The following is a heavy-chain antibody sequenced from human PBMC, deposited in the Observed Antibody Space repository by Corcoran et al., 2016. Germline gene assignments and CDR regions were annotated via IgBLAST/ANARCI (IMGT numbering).Heavy chain of an antibody. V-gene: IGHV1-2*02. J-gene: IGHJ4*02. CDR3: ARTYCDFWSSYCFDY. CDR2: INPNSGGT. D-gene: IGHD3-3*01. CDR1: GYTFTGYS. Sequence: QVQLVQSGAEVKKPGASVKVSCKASGYTFTGYSMHWVRQAPGQGLEWMGWINPNSGGTNYAQKFQGRVTMTRDTSISTAYMERSRLRSDDTAVYYWARTYCDFWSSYCFDYWGQGTLVTVSS.